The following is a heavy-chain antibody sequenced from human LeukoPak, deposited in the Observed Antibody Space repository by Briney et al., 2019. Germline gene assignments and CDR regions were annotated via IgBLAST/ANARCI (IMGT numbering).Heavy chain of an antibody. V-gene: IGHV3-23*01. CDR1: GFTFDTYA. Sequence: GGSLRLSCAASGFTFDTYAMSWVRQAPGKGLEWVSTMSGSGGRTFYGDSVKGHFTISRDRSKNTLYLQMNSLRPEDTAVYYCAKEGSSWNVDYWGQGTLVTVSS. CDR3: AKEGSSWNVDY. J-gene: IGHJ4*02. CDR2: MSGSGGRT. D-gene: IGHD6-13*01.